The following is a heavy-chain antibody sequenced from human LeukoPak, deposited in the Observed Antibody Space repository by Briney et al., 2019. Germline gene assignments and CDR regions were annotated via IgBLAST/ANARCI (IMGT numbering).Heavy chain of an antibody. D-gene: IGHD3-9*01. CDR1: GFTFSSYV. V-gene: IGHV3-30-3*01. J-gene: IGHJ4*02. Sequence: GGSLRLSCAASGFTFSSYVMHWVRQAPGKGLEWVAVISYDGSNKYYADSVKGRFTISRDNSRNTLYLQMNSLRAEDTAVYYCARPLLRYFDWFNFDYWGQGTLVTISS. CDR3: ARPLLRYFDWFNFDY. CDR2: ISYDGSNK.